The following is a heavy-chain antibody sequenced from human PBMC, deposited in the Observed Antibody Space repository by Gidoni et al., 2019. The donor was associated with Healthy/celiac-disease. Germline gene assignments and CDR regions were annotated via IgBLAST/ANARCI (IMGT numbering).Heavy chain of an antibody. CDR2: ISYDGSNK. J-gene: IGHJ3*01. D-gene: IGHD6-13*01. CDR1: GFTFSSYG. CDR3: AKDPGASYSSSWPLG. V-gene: IGHV3-30*18. Sequence: QVQLVESGGGVVQPGRSLTLSCAASGFTFSSYGMHWVRQAPGKGLEWVAVISYDGSNKYYADSVKGRFTISRDNSKNTLYLQMNSLRAEDTAVYYCAKDPGASYSSSWPLGWGQGTMVTVSS.